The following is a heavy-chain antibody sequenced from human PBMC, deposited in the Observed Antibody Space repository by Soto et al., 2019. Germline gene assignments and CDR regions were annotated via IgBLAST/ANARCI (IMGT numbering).Heavy chain of an antibody. V-gene: IGHV1-3*01. CDR1: GYTFTSYA. D-gene: IGHD6-19*01. J-gene: IGHJ5*02. Sequence: EASVKVSCKASGYTFTSYAMHWVRQAPGQRLEWMGWINAGNGNTKYSQKFQGRVTITRDTSASTAYMELSSLRSEDTAVYYCAREMQGIAVAKGDSWFDPWGQGTLVTVSS. CDR2: INAGNGNT. CDR3: AREMQGIAVAKGDSWFDP.